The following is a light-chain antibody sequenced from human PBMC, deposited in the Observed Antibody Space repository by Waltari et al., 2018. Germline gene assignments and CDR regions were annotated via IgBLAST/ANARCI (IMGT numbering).Light chain of an antibody. CDR2: DAS. CDR3: QKYGTLPAT. CDR1: QSVSTY. V-gene: IGKV3-20*01. J-gene: IGKJ1*01. Sequence: EIVLTQSPGTLSLSPGQRATLSCRASQSVSTYLAWYQQKPGQAPRLLSYDASTSATCIPDRFSGSGSGTDFSLTISRLESEDFAVYYCQKYGTLPATFGQGTQVEI.